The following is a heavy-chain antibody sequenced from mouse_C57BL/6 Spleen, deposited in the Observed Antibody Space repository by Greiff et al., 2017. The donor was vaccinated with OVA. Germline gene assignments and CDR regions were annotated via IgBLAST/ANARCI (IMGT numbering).Heavy chain of an antibody. CDR2: FYPGSGSI. CDR1: GYTFTEYT. Sequence: VKLVESGAELVKPGASVKLSCKASGYTFTEYTIHWVKQRSGQGLEWIGWFYPGSGSIKYNEKFKDKATLTADKSSSTVYMELSRLTSEDSAVYFCARHEDDYYSNYGWFAYWGQGTLVTVSA. J-gene: IGHJ3*01. CDR3: ARHEDDYYSNYGWFAY. V-gene: IGHV1-62-2*01. D-gene: IGHD2-5*01.